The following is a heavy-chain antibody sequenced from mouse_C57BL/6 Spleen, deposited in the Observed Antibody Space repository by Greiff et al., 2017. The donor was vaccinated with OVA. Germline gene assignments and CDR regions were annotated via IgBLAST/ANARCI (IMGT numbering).Heavy chain of an antibody. Sequence: EVKLMESGGGLVKPGGSLKLSCAASGFTFSDSGMHWVRQAPEKGLEWVAYISSGSSTIYYADTVKGRFTISRDNAKNTLFLQMTSLRSEDTAMYYCARRHSYGYFDYWGQGTTLTVSS. D-gene: IGHD1-1*01. CDR3: ARRHSYGYFDY. CDR1: GFTFSDSG. CDR2: ISSGSSTI. V-gene: IGHV5-17*01. J-gene: IGHJ2*01.